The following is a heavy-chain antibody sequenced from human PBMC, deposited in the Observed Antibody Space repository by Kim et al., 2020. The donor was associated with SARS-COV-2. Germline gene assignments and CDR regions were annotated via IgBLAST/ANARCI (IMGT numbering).Heavy chain of an antibody. CDR2: ISYDGSNK. V-gene: IGHV3-30*18. J-gene: IGHJ4*02. CDR3: AKDFYDFWSGGGYYFDY. D-gene: IGHD3-3*01. CDR1: GFTFSSYG. Sequence: GGSLRLSCAASGFTFSSYGMHWVRQAPGKGLEWVAVISYDGSNKYYADSVKGRFTISRDNSKNTLYLQMNSLRAEDTAVYYCAKDFYDFWSGGGYYFDYWGQGTLVTVSS.